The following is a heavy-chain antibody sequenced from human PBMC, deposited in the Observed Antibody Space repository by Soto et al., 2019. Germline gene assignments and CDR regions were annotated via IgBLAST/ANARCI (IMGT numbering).Heavy chain of an antibody. J-gene: IGHJ6*02. CDR2: MNAKSGDT. V-gene: IGHV1-8*01. CDR1: GYTFSDFD. CDR3: ARGNPFNYAGLDV. Sequence: QAHLEQSGAEVKRPGASVKVSCKDSGYTFSDFDLYWLRQASGQGPEWIGWMNAKSGDTFFAQRFQGKFNMTWDTSLSTAYMEVGSLTSDDTAMYYCARGNPFNYAGLDVWGQGTTVAVSS. D-gene: IGHD3-16*01.